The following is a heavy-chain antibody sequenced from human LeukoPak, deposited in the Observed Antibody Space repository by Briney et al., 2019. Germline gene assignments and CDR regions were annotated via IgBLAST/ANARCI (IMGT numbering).Heavy chain of an antibody. J-gene: IGHJ3*02. D-gene: IGHD2-2*01. CDR3: AKDPGYCSSTSCSLDAFDI. V-gene: IGHV1-18*01. CDR1: GCTFTSYG. CDR2: ISAYNGNT. Sequence: ASVKVSCKASGCTFTSYGISWVRQAPGQGLEWMGWISAYNGNTNYAQKLQGRVTMTTDTSTSTAYMELRSLRSDDTAVYYCAKDPGYCSSTSCSLDAFDIWGQGTMVAVSS.